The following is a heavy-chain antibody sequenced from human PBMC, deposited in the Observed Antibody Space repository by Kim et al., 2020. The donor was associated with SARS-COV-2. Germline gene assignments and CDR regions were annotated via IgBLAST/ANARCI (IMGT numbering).Heavy chain of an antibody. Sequence: SETLSLTCAVSGVSISSNNWWSWVRQTPGKGLEWIGEINHGGTTNYNPSLKSRITISMDKSKNQFSLKMTSVTAADTAVYYCAIICGGGCSESDWGQGTLVTVSS. D-gene: IGHD2-21*02. CDR2: INHGGTT. CDR3: AIICGGGCSESD. CDR1: GVSISSNNW. V-gene: IGHV4-4*02. J-gene: IGHJ4*02.